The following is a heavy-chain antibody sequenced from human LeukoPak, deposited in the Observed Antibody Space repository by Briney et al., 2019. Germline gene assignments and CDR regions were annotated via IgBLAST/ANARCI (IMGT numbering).Heavy chain of an antibody. Sequence: GGALRLSCAASGFTFSSYAMSWVRQAPGKGLEWVSAISGSGGSTYYADSVKGRFTISRDNSKNTLYLQMNSLRAEDTAVYHCAKIATTMIVVVNNFDYWGQGTLVTVSS. CDR2: ISGSGGST. CDR3: AKIATTMIVVVNNFDY. CDR1: GFTFSSYA. J-gene: IGHJ4*02. D-gene: IGHD3-22*01. V-gene: IGHV3-23*01.